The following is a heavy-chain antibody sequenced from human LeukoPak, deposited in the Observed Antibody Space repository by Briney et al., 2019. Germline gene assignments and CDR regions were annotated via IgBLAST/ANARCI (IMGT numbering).Heavy chain of an antibody. J-gene: IGHJ6*03. D-gene: IGHD5-18*01. CDR3: ARASSRGYSYGFGVGEHYYYYMDV. Sequence: SQTLSLTCAISGDSVSTTSAGWNWIRQSPSRGLEWLGRTYYRSKWYNDYAVSVKSRITINPDTSKNQFSLQLNSVTPEDTAVYYCARASSRGYSYGFGVGEHYYYYMDVWGKGTTVTVSS. CDR2: TYYRSKWYN. V-gene: IGHV6-1*01. CDR1: GDSVSTTSAG.